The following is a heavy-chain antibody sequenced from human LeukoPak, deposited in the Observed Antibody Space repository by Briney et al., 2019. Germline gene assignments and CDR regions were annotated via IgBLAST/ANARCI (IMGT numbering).Heavy chain of an antibody. J-gene: IGHJ4*02. CDR1: GFTFSSYD. CDR2: ISYDGSNK. V-gene: IGHV3-30*18. Sequence: GGSLRLSCAASGFTFSSYDMHWVRQAPGKGLEWVAVISYDGSNKYYADSVKGRFTISRDNSKNTLYLQMNSLRAEDTAVYYCAKDWGGGYTFDYWGQGTLATVSS. D-gene: IGHD5-24*01. CDR3: AKDWGGGYTFDY.